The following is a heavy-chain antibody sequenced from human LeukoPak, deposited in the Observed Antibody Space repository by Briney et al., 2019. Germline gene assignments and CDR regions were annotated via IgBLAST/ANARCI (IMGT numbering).Heavy chain of an antibody. D-gene: IGHD2-8*01. CDR2: IYYSGST. Sequence: TSETQSLTCAVSGGSISSNSYYWGWIRQPPGKGLEWIGSIYYSGSTYYNPSLKSRVTISVDTSKNQFSLKLSSVTAADTAVYYCARRRFVRGPDVVNPFDYWGQGTLVTVSS. CDR3: ARRRFVRGPDVVNPFDY. J-gene: IGHJ4*02. V-gene: IGHV4-39*01. CDR1: GGSISSNSYY.